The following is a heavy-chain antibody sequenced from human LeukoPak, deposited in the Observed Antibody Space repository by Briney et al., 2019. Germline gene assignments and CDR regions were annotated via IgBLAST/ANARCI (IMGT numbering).Heavy chain of an antibody. CDR2: ISSGSSSTI. CDR1: GFTFSSYS. V-gene: IGHV3-48*01. CDR3: ARDRTTVTTAD. Sequence: GGSLRLSCAASGFTFSSYSMNWVRQAPGKGLEWVSYISSGSSSTIYYADSVKGRFTISRDNAKNSLYLQMNSLRAEDTAVYYCARDRTTVTTADWGQGTLVTVSS. J-gene: IGHJ4*02. D-gene: IGHD4-4*01.